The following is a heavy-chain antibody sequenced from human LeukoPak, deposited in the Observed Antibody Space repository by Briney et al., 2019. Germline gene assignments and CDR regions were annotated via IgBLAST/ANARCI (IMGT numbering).Heavy chain of an antibody. CDR2: IYYRSKWYS. Sequence: SQTLSLTCAISGDSVSGGSAGWNWIRQSPSRCLEWLGRIYYRSKWYSDYAISVKSRITINPDTSRNQFSLQLNSVTHDDTAVYYCTGGGLVRGSLHWFDPWGRGTLVTVSS. J-gene: IGHJ5*02. CDR1: GDSVSGGSAG. V-gene: IGHV6-1*01. D-gene: IGHD3-10*01. CDR3: TGGGLVRGSLHWFDP.